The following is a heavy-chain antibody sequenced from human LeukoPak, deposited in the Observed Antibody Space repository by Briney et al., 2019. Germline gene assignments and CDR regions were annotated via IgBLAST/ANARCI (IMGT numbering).Heavy chain of an antibody. CDR2: ISEGGEST. CDR1: GFTFSSYA. CDR3: VKRSARTKYDMDV. J-gene: IGHJ6*03. V-gene: IGHV3-23*01. Sequence: GGSLRLSCAASGFTFSSYAMNWVRQAPGKGLEWVSAISEGGESTIHADSVKGRFTISRDNSKNTLYLQMNSLRAEDTAVYYCVKRSARTKYDMDVWGKGTTVTVSS.